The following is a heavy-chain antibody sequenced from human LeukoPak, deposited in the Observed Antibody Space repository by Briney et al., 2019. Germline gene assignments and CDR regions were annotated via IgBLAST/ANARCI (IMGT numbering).Heavy chain of an antibody. CDR2: IIPIFGTA. J-gene: IGHJ3*02. D-gene: IGHD3-3*01. CDR1: GGTFSSYA. Sequence: SVKVSCKASGGTFSSYAISWLRQAPGQGLEWMGGIIPIFGTANYAQKFQGRVTITADESTSTAYMELSSLRSEDTAVYYCARDRRFLEWSLRAFDIWGQGTMVTVSS. V-gene: IGHV1-69*13. CDR3: ARDRRFLEWSLRAFDI.